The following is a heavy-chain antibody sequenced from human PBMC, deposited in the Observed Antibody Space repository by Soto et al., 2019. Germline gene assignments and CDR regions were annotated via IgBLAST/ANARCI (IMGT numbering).Heavy chain of an antibody. Sequence: PGGSLRLSCAASGFTFSSYSMNWVRQAPGKGLVWVSYISSSSSTIYYADSVKGRFTISRDNAKNSLYLQMNSLRDEDTAVYYCARDLGYYGSSGYPSEIFDYWGQGTLVTVSS. CDR3: ARDLGYYGSSGYPSEIFDY. V-gene: IGHV3-48*02. CDR1: GFTFSSYS. CDR2: ISSSSSTI. D-gene: IGHD3-22*01. J-gene: IGHJ4*02.